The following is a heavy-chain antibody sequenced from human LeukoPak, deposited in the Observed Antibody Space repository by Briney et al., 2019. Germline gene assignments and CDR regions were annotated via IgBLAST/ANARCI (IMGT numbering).Heavy chain of an antibody. CDR2: VNPSTGST. V-gene: IGHV1-46*01. CDR3: ARNLDSSMVPYYFDY. CDR1: GYXFTSYY. D-gene: IGHD5-18*01. J-gene: IGHJ4*02. Sequence: ASVKVSCKASGYXFTSYYMHWVRQAPGQGLEWMGIVNPSTGSTNYAQKFQGRVTMTRDTSTSTVYMDLSSLRSEDTAIYYCARNLDSSMVPYYFDYWGQGTLVTVSS.